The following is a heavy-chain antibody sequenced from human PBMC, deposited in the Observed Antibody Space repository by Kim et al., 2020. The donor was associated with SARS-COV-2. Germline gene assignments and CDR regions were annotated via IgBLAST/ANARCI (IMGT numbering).Heavy chain of an antibody. D-gene: IGHD1-7*01. V-gene: IGHV3-21*04. CDR1: GFTFSAYT. Sequence: GGSLRLSCAASGFTFSAYTMHWVRQAPGKGLEWVSPITSSSTYINYADAVKGRFTISRDNAKNSLYLQINSLRGEDTAVYYCARAGLGNNGYSGNWFDPWSQGTLVTVSS. CDR2: ITSSSTYI. J-gene: IGHJ5*01. CDR3: ARAGLGNNGYSGNWFDP.